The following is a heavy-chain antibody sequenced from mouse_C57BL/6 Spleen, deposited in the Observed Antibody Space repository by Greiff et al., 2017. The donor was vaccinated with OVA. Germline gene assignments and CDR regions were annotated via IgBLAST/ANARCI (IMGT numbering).Heavy chain of an antibody. J-gene: IGHJ3*01. Sequence: EVQGVESGGGLVKPGGSLKLSCAASGFTFSSYAMSWVRQTPEKRLEWVATISDGGSYTYYPDNVKGRFTISRDNAKNNLYLQMSHLKSEDTAMYYCARDRGYGSSYGFAYWGQGTLVTVSA. CDR1: GFTFSSYA. V-gene: IGHV5-4*01. D-gene: IGHD1-1*01. CDR3: ARDRGYGSSYGFAY. CDR2: ISDGGSYT.